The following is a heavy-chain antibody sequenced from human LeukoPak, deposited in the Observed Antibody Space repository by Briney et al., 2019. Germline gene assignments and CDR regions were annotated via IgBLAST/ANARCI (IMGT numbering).Heavy chain of an antibody. J-gene: IGHJ1*01. CDR2: INPNSGGT. CDR1: GYTFTGYY. CDR3: ACRGYYDSSGYYMYFQH. V-gene: IGHV1-2*02. D-gene: IGHD3-22*01. Sequence: ASVKVSCKASGYTFTGYYMHWVRQAPGQGLEWMGWINPNSGGTNYAQKFQGRVTMTRDTSISTAYMELSRLRSDDTAVYYCACRGYYDSSGYYMYFQHWGQGTLVTVSS.